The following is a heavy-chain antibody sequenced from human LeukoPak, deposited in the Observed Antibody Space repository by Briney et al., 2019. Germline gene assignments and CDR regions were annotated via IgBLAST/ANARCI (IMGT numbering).Heavy chain of an antibody. CDR1: GYTFTHQW. V-gene: IGHV5-51*01. Sequence: GESLKISCKASGYTFTHQWIGWVRQMSGSGLEWMGIIYPRDSDTIYSPSFQGHVTISADTSINTAFLEWSSLEASDTAIYYCARHSDVIGAIWGQGTLVTVSS. J-gene: IGHJ4*02. CDR3: ARHSDVIGAI. CDR2: IYPRDSDT. D-gene: IGHD3-10*01.